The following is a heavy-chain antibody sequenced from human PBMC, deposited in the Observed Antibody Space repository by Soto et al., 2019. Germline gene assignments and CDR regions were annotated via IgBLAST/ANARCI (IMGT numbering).Heavy chain of an antibody. V-gene: IGHV4-31*03. J-gene: IGHJ5*02. Sequence: PSETLSLTCTVSGASISSGGYYWSWIRQDPGKGLEWLGYIYDNGTTYYNPSLKSRVSISRDTSKNQFSLKMTSLTAADTAIYYCASGQVGATTWFDPWGQGTKVTVPQ. CDR3: ASGQVGATTWFDP. CDR2: IYDNGTT. CDR1: GASISSGGYY. D-gene: IGHD1-26*01.